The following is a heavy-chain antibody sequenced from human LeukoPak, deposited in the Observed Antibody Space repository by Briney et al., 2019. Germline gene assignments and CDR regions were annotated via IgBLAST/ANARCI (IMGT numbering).Heavy chain of an antibody. Sequence: PSETLSLTCTVSGDSVNTYYWSWIRQPPGRGLEWIGYIYYSGSTNYNPSLKSRVTISVDTSKNQFSLKLSSVTAADTAVYYCARAAPQYDSSGYYFDYWGQGTLVTV. CDR2: IYYSGST. D-gene: IGHD3-22*01. V-gene: IGHV4-59*02. CDR1: GDSVNTYY. CDR3: ARAAPQYDSSGYYFDY. J-gene: IGHJ4*02.